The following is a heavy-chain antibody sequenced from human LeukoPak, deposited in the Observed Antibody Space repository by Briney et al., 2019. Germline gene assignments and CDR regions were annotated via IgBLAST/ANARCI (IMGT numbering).Heavy chain of an antibody. J-gene: IGHJ4*02. CDR2: IKQDGSDK. CDR1: GITFSSYW. D-gene: IGHD1-26*01. V-gene: IGHV3-7*04. Sequence: GGSLRLSCAASGITFSSYWMSWVRQAPGKGLEWVANIKQDGSDKYYVDSVKGRFTISRDNAKNSLYLQLNSLPAEDTAVYYCARLLGGNYFDNWGQGTLVTVSS. CDR3: ARLLGGNYFDN.